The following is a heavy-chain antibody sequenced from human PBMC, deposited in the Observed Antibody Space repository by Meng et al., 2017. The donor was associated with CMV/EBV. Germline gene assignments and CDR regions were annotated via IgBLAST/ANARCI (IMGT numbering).Heavy chain of an antibody. CDR3: AREIVVVPAAIDNWFDP. V-gene: IGHV4-4*07. J-gene: IGHJ5*02. Sequence: HPRGSGPGVVKPSATLSLLCPASGGSIRSYYWRWIRQPAGKGLEWIGRIYTSGSTNYNPSLKSRVTMSVDTSKNQFSLKLSSVTAADTAVYYCAREIVVVPAAIDNWFDPWGQGTLVTASS. CDR1: GGSIRSYY. CDR2: IYTSGST. D-gene: IGHD2-2*02.